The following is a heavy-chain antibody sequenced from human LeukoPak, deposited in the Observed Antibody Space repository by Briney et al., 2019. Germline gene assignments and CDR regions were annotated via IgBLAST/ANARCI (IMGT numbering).Heavy chain of an antibody. D-gene: IGHD6-19*01. Sequence: ASVKVSSKASGYTFTGYYMHWVRQAPGQGLEWMGWINPNSGGTNYAQKFQGRVTMTRDTSISTAYMELSRLRSDDTAVYYCARVSFGIAVAGADYWGQGTLVTVSS. CDR2: INPNSGGT. V-gene: IGHV1-2*02. CDR1: GYTFTGYY. J-gene: IGHJ4*02. CDR3: ARVSFGIAVAGADY.